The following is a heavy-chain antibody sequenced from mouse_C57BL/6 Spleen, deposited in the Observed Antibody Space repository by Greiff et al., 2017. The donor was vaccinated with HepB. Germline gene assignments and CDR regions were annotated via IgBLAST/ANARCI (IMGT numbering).Heavy chain of an antibody. CDR2: IYPRSGNT. D-gene: IGHD1-1*01. Sequence: QVQLQQPGAELVMPGASVKLSCKASGYTFTSYWMHWVKQRTGQGLEWIGEIYPRSGNTYYNEKFKGKATLTADKSSSTAYMELRSLTSEDSAVYFCARERVYGSSPHWYFDVWGTGTTVTVSS. CDR1: GYTFTSYW. J-gene: IGHJ1*03. V-gene: IGHV1-81*01. CDR3: ARERVYGSSPHWYFDV.